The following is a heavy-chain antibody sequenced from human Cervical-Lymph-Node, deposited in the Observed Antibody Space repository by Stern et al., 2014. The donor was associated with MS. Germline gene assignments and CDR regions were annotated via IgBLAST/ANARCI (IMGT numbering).Heavy chain of an antibody. CDR1: GYTFTSYG. D-gene: IGHD3-9*01. Sequence: QVQLVQSGAEVKKPGASVKVSCKASGYTFTSYGISWVRQAPGQGLEWMGWISAYNGNTNYAQKLQGRVTMTTDTSTSTAYMELRSLRSDDTAVYYCARDIYDILTGYYNRNPGPTHMDVWGQGTTVTVSS. CDR2: ISAYNGNT. J-gene: IGHJ6*02. V-gene: IGHV1-18*01. CDR3: ARDIYDILTGYYNRNPGPTHMDV.